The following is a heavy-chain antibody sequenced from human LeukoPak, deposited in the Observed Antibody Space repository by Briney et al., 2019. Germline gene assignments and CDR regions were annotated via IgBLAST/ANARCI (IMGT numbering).Heavy chain of an antibody. J-gene: IGHJ4*02. V-gene: IGHV4-59*01. CDR3: ARGWREYYDSSGYPLFDY. D-gene: IGHD3-22*01. CDR2: IYYSGST. CDR1: GGSISSYY. Sequence: SETLSLTCTVSGGSISSYYWSWIRQPPGKGLGWIGYIYYSGSTNYNPSLKSRVTISVDTSKNQFSLKLSSVTAADTAVYYCARGWREYYDSSGYPLFDYWGQGTLVTVSS.